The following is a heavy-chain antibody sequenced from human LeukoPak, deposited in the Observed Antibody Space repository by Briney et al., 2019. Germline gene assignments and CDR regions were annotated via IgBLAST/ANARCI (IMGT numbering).Heavy chain of an antibody. Sequence: GGSLRLSCAASGFTFSGSAMHWVRQASGKGLEWVGRIRSKANSYATAYAASVKGRFTISRDDSKNTAYLQMNSLRADDTAVYYCATHWDPVLGTPYWDDYWGQGTLVTVSS. V-gene: IGHV3-73*01. CDR1: GFTFSGSA. CDR2: IRSKANSYAT. J-gene: IGHJ4*02. D-gene: IGHD2-8*02. CDR3: ATHWDPVLGTPYWDDY.